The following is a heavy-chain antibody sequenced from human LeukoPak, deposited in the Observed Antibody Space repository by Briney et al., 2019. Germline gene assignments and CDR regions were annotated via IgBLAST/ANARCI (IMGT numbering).Heavy chain of an antibody. Sequence: GGSLRLSCAASGFTVRSSYMRWVRQAPGKGLEWVSILYYDDSADYADSVKGRFTISRDNSKNTSYLQMNSLRAEDTAVYYCVREGYCTIPSCSVWGKGTTVTVSS. CDR1: GFTVRSSY. CDR2: LYYDDSA. V-gene: IGHV3-53*01. J-gene: IGHJ6*04. D-gene: IGHD2-2*01. CDR3: VREGYCTIPSCSV.